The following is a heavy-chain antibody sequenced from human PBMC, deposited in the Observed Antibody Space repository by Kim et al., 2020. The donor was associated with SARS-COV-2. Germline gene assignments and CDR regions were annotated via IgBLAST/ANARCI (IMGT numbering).Heavy chain of an antibody. V-gene: IGHV1-69*04. CDR3: AREYSCGYYPFDY. CDR1: GGTFSSYA. Sequence: SVKVSCKASGGTFSSYAISWVRQAPGQGLEWMGRIIPILGIANYAQKFQGRVTITADKSTSTAYMELSSLRSEDTAVYYCAREYSCGYYPFDYWGQGTL. D-gene: IGHD3-22*01. CDR2: IIPILGIA. J-gene: IGHJ4*02.